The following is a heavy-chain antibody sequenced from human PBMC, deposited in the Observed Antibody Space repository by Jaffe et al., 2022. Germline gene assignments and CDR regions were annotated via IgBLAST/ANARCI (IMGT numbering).Heavy chain of an antibody. D-gene: IGHD6-25*01. V-gene: IGHV3-23*01. CDR2: ISASGGGT. CDR3: AKDSGSAFDY. CDR1: GFTFTSFA. Sequence: EVQLLESGGGLVQPGGSLRLSCAASGFTFTSFAMTWVRQAPGKGLEWVSTISASGGGTYYANSVKGRFTISRDDSKNTLYLHMNILRAEDTAIYYCAKDSGSAFDYWGQGTLVTVSS. J-gene: IGHJ4*02.